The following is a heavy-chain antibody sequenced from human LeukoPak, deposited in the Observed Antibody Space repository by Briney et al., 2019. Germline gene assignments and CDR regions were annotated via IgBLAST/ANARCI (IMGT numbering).Heavy chain of an antibody. CDR3: ARGLLQLDS. J-gene: IGHJ4*02. D-gene: IGHD2-15*01. Sequence: KPSETLSLTCAVYGGSFNTYYWSWIRQPPGKGLEWIGEINHSGSTNYNPSLKSRFTISVDTSKNQFSLKLSSVTAADTAVYYCARGLLQLDSWGQGTLVTVSS. CDR2: INHSGST. V-gene: IGHV4-34*01. CDR1: GGSFNTYY.